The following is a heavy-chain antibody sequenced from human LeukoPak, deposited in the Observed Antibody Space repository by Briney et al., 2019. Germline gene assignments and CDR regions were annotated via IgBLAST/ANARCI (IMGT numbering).Heavy chain of an antibody. D-gene: IGHD2/OR15-2a*01. CDR1: GITFSSYG. CDR2: ISGSGGST. V-gene: IGHV3-23*01. J-gene: IGHJ4*02. Sequence: PGGTLRLSCAASGITFSSYGMSWVRQAPGKGLEWVSEISGSGGSTYYADSVKGRFTISRDNSNNTLYLQMNSLRAEGTAVYYCANLPTSKSFLSYFDYWGQGTLVTVSS. CDR3: ANLPTSKSFLSYFDY.